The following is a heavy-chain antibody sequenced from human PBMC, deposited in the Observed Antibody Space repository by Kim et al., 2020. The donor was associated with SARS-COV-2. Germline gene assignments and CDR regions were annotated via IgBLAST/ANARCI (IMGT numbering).Heavy chain of an antibody. CDR3: AKQCGYSSNYFDY. V-gene: IGHV3-23*01. D-gene: IGHD5-18*01. CDR1: GFSFSSYA. Sequence: GGSLRLSCVASGFSFSSYAVNWVRQAPGKGLEWVSVISGSGDNRYYADSVKGRFTISRDNSKNTLYLQMNSLRAEDTAVYYCAKQCGYSSNYFDYWGQGALVTVSS. CDR2: ISGSGDNR. J-gene: IGHJ4*02.